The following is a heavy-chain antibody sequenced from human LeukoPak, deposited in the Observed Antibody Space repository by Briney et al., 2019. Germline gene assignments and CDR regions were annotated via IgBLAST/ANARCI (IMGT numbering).Heavy chain of an antibody. CDR2: IYAGGNT. Sequence: SETLSLTCTVAGESTRSYYWSWIRQPAGKGLEWIGRIYAGGNTNYNPSLKSGVTMSIDTSKNQLSLKLTSVTAADTALYFCARTHFDSLGWFDPWGQGIQVIVSS. CDR1: GESTRSYY. CDR3: ARTHFDSLGWFDP. V-gene: IGHV4-4*07. J-gene: IGHJ5*02. D-gene: IGHD3-9*01.